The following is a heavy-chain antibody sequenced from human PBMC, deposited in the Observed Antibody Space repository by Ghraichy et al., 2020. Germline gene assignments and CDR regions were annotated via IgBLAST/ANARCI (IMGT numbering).Heavy chain of an antibody. V-gene: IGHV1-8*03. Sequence: ASVKVSCKASGYTFTSYDINWVRQATGQGLEWMGWMNPNSGNTGYAQKFQGRVTITRNTSISTAYMELSSLRSEDTAAYYCARARPLSIAARPHPYYFDYWGQGTLVTVSS. CDR2: MNPNSGNT. D-gene: IGHD6-6*01. J-gene: IGHJ4*02. CDR3: ARARPLSIAARPHPYYFDY. CDR1: GYTFTSYD.